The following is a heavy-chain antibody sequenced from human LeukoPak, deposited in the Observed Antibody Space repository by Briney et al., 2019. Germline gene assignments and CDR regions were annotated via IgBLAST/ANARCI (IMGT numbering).Heavy chain of an antibody. V-gene: IGHV1-8*01. CDR2: MNPKSGRA. J-gene: IGHJ5*02. Sequence: ASVKVSCKASGYTFTSYDFNWVRQATGQGLEWMGRMNPKSGRATYAQTFQGRLTMTRDTSTSTAYLELRSLRYDDTAVYYCVRGPYYFDSRTNNWLDPWGQGTLVTVSS. CDR1: GYTFTSYD. D-gene: IGHD3-10*01. CDR3: VRGPYYFDSRTNNWLDP.